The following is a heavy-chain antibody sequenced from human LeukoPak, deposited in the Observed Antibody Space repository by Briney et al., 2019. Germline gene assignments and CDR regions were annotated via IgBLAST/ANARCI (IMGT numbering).Heavy chain of an antibody. CDR1: GGSISSGGYY. Sequence: SQTLSLTCTVSGGSISSGGYYWSWIRQHPGKGLEWIGYIYYSGSTYYNPSLKSRVTISVDTSKNRFSLKLSSVTAADTAVYYCARDRIGTYYYDQWGQRTLVTVSS. V-gene: IGHV4-31*03. CDR2: IYYSGST. D-gene: IGHD1-1*01. J-gene: IGHJ4*02. CDR3: ARDRIGTYYYDQ.